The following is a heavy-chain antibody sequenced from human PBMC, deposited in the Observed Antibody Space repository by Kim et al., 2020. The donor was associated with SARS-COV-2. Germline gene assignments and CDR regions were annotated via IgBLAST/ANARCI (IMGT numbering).Heavy chain of an antibody. CDR2: IGSGGTLI. CDR3: ASRRNYYFDS. J-gene: IGHJ4*02. D-gene: IGHD1-7*01. CDR1: GFTFSPYE. V-gene: IGHV3-48*03. Sequence: GGSLRLSCAASGFTFSPYEMTWVRQAPGKGLEWISFIGSGGTLIYYADSVRGRFTISRDDARDSLYLQMNSLRVEDTALYYCASRRNYYFDSWGQGTLVT.